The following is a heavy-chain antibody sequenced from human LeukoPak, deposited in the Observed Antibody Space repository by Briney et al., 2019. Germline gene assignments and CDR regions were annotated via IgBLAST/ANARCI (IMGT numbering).Heavy chain of an antibody. J-gene: IGHJ5*02. Sequence: ASVKVSCKASGYTFTDYLHWLRQAPGQGLEWMGWMHPNSGGTNYAQNFQGRVTMTRDTSITTAYMELSRLTSDDTAVYYCARNWFDPWGQGTLVTVSS. CDR3: ARNWFDP. CDR2: MHPNSGGT. CDR1: GYTFTDY. V-gene: IGHV1-2*02.